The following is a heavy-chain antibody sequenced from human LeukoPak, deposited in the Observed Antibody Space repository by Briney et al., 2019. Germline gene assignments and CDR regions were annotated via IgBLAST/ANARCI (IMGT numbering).Heavy chain of an antibody. J-gene: IGHJ5*02. CDR2: IYYSGNT. CDR3: ARRASQGDCFDP. V-gene: IGHV4-39*01. CDR1: GVSISSSNSY. Sequence: PSETLSLTCTVSGVSISSSNSYWGWIRQPPGKGLEWIGSIYYSGNTYYNASLKSQVSISIDTSKNQFSLRLTSVTAADTAVYYCARRASQGDCFDPWDQGTLVTVSS. D-gene: IGHD3-16*01.